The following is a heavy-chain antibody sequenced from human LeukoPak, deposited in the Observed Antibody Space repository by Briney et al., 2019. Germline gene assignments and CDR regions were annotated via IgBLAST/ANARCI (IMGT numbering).Heavy chain of an antibody. J-gene: IGHJ4*02. D-gene: IGHD3-10*01. CDR2: ISYDGNNK. Sequence: GGSLRLSCAASGFTFSRFAMHWVRQAPGKGLEYVAVISYDGNNKYYADSVKGRFTISRDNSKNTLYLQMNSLRAEDTAVYYSARDGLLWFGEFHPSPYYFDYWGQGTLVTVSS. CDR1: GFTFSRFA. CDR3: ARDGLLWFGEFHPSPYYFDY. V-gene: IGHV3-30*04.